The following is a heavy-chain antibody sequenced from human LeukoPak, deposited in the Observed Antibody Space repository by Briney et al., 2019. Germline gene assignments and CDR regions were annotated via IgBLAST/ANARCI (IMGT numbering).Heavy chain of an antibody. D-gene: IGHD4-23*01. CDR3: ARQGYSGHSQGAAGY. Sequence: PGASVRVSCKASGYTFSIYGFSWVRQAPGQGLEWMGWISAYNGNTNYAQKFQGRVTMTTDTSTSTAHMELRSLRSDDTAVYYCARQGYSGHSQGAAGYWGQGTLVTVSS. V-gene: IGHV1-18*01. CDR2: ISAYNGNT. CDR1: GYTFSIYG. J-gene: IGHJ4*02.